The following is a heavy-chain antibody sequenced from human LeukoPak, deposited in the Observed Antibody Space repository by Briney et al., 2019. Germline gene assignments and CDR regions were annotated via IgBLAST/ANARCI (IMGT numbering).Heavy chain of an antibody. CDR1: GFTFSNYG. V-gene: IGHV3-48*04. J-gene: IGHJ6*03. D-gene: IGHD2-8*01. CDR2: ISSSGSTI. Sequence: GGSLRLSCAASGFTFSNYGMHWVRQAPGKGLEWVSYISSSGSTIYYADSVKGRFTISRDNARNSLYLQVNSLRAEDTAVYYCAKDRCSNGIGCYYYYMDVWGKGTTVTISS. CDR3: AKDRCSNGIGCYYYYMDV.